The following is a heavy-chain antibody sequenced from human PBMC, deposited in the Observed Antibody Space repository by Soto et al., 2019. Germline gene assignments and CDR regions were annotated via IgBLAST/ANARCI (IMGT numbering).Heavy chain of an antibody. V-gene: IGHV3-9*01. CDR1: GFTFDDYA. J-gene: IGHJ3*02. Sequence: LRLSCAASGFTFDDYAMHWVRQAPGKGLEWVSGISWNSDNIGYADSVEGRFTISRDNVKNSLYLQMNSLRAEDTALYYCAKDLYSNYGDAFDIWGQGTMVTVSS. CDR3: AKDLYSNYGDAFDI. D-gene: IGHD4-4*01. CDR2: ISWNSDNI.